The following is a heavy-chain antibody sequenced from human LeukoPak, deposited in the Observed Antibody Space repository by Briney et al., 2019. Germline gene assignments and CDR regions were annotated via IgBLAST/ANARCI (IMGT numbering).Heavy chain of an antibody. V-gene: IGHV3-30*04. J-gene: IGHJ5*02. CDR1: GFTFSSYA. Sequence: HPGGSLRLSCAASGFTFSSYAMHWVRQAPGKGLEWVAVISYDGSNKYYADSVKGRFTISRDNAKNSLYLQMNSLRAEDTAVYYCARDDSSSSEVHAKEFDPWGQGTLVTVSS. CDR3: ARDDSSSSEVHAKEFDP. D-gene: IGHD6-6*01. CDR2: ISYDGSNK.